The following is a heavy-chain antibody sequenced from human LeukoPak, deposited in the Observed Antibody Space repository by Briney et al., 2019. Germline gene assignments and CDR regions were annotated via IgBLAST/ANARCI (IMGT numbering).Heavy chain of an antibody. CDR1: GGSIINYY. Sequence: SETLSLTCNVSGGSIINYYWTWVRQLPGKGLEWIGYIYDYGTTNYNPSLKSRVTISVDTSKNQFSLSLTSVTAADTAVYYCARGIRYGNDFWGQGTLVTVSS. CDR2: IYDYGTT. V-gene: IGHV4-59*01. CDR3: ARGIRYGNDF. J-gene: IGHJ4*02. D-gene: IGHD6-13*01.